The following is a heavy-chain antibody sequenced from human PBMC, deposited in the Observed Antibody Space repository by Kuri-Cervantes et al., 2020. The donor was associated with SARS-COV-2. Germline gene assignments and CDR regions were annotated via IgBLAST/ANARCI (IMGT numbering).Heavy chain of an antibody. CDR1: GFTFSGHW. D-gene: IGHD1-1*01. CDR3: VRDGDHWNFDY. CDR2: INPDGSYT. V-gene: IGHV3-74*01. Sequence: GESLKISCAASGFTFSGHWIHWVRQAPGKGLVWVSRINPDGSYTNNADSVKGRFTLSRDNAKNMLFLQMNSLRAEDTAVYYCVRDGDHWNFDYWGQETPVTVSS. J-gene: IGHJ4*02.